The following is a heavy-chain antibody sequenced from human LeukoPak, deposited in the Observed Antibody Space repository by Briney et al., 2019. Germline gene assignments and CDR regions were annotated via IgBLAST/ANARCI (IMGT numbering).Heavy chain of an antibody. CDR2: IVVGSGNT. J-gene: IGHJ4*02. Sequence: ASVKVSCKASGFTFTSSAVQWVRQARGQRLECIGWIVVGSGNTNYAQKFQERVTITRDMSTSTAYMELSSLRSEDTAVYYCAADPGDLYSYGYAWGQGTLVTVSS. D-gene: IGHD5-18*01. CDR3: AADPGDLYSYGYA. CDR1: GFTFTSSA. V-gene: IGHV1-58*01.